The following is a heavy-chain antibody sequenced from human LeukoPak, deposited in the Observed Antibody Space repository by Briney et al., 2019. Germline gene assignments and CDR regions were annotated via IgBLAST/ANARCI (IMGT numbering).Heavy chain of an antibody. J-gene: IGHJ6*03. Sequence: GGSLRLSCAASGFTFGNYAMTWVRQAPGKGLEWVSTITSSASSTDYADSVKGRFTISRDNSKNTLYLQMNSLRAEDTAVYYCARVYYGSGSLHYYYYYMDVWGRGTTVIISS. V-gene: IGHV3-23*01. D-gene: IGHD3-10*01. CDR2: ITSSASST. CDR1: GFTFGNYA. CDR3: ARVYYGSGSLHYYYYYMDV.